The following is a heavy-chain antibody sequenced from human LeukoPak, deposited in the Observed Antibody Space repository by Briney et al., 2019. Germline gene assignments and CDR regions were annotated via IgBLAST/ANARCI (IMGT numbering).Heavy chain of an antibody. D-gene: IGHD3-16*02. CDR2: MNPASGNT. CDR1: GYTFTSYD. CDR3: ARVPGEIASI. J-gene: IGHJ3*02. V-gene: IGHV1-8*01. Sequence: GASVKVSCKASGYTFTSYDINWVRQATRQGLEWMGYMNPASGNTGYAQKFQGRVTMTTDTSITTAYMELSSLRSEDTAVYYRARVPGEIASIWGPGTMVTVSS.